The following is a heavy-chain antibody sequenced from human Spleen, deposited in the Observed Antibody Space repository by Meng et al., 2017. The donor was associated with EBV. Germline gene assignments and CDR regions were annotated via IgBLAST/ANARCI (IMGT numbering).Heavy chain of an antibody. Sequence: TWSGVCPTVATPTVPLTATWIASGCSLKPSSGRVARIRQSRGRGRESLAHICLYEVELYSLSLRTRRTITSDSSQNQVFLTTANMDPYDTATYHYAHGLGDFDYWGQGTLVTVSS. CDR1: GCSLKPSSGR. CDR3: AHGLGDFDY. J-gene: IGHJ4*02. CDR2: ICLYEVE. V-gene: IGHV2-5*01. D-gene: IGHD7-27*01.